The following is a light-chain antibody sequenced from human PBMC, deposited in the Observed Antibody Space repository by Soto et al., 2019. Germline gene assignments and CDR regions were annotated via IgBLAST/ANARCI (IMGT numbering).Light chain of an antibody. V-gene: IGKV1-39*01. Sequence: DIQMTQSPSSLSASVGERVTITCRASQKIKSFLNWYQQKPGKAPKLLIYATSSVQSGVPARFSGGRSGTDFSLSISSLQPEDFATYYCQQTYVAPVTFGGGTKVEI. J-gene: IGKJ4*01. CDR2: ATS. CDR1: QKIKSF. CDR3: QQTYVAPVT.